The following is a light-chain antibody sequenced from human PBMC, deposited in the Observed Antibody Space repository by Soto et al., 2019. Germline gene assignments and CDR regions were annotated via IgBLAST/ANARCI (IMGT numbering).Light chain of an antibody. CDR1: SSNIGAGFD. CDR3: LSYDTRLRGV. Sequence: QSVLTQPPSVSGAPGQTGTISCTGTSSNIGAGFDVHWYQQLPGAAPKLLIYANTDRPSGVPARFSGSKSVTSASLAITGLQPEDEADYFCLSYDTRLRGVFGGGTKLTVL. V-gene: IGLV1-40*01. J-gene: IGLJ2*01. CDR2: ANT.